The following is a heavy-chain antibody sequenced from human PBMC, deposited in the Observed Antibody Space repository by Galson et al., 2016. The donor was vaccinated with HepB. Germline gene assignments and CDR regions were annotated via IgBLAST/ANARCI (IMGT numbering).Heavy chain of an antibody. J-gene: IGHJ4*02. CDR2: ISYDGSNK. V-gene: IGHV3-30-3*02. CDR1: GFTFSSYA. CDR3: AKYRETGGYWGPGFDS. D-gene: IGHD1-26*01. Sequence: SLRLSCAASGFTFSSYAMHWVRQAPGKGLEWVAVISYDGSNKNYADSLKGRFTISRDNSKNTLYLQMKSLRAEDTALYFCAKYRETGGYWGPGFDSWGQGTLVTVSS.